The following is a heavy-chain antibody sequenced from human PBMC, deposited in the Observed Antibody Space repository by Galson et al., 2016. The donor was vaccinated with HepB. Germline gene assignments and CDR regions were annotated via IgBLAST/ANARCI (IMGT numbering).Heavy chain of an antibody. Sequence: SLRLSCAASGFTVSDNYMTWVRQAPGKGLEWVSLIYSAGATYYADSVKGRFTISRDNSKNTLFPQMNSLRAEDTAVYYCARGQRYSYLYGMDVWGQGTTVTVSS. V-gene: IGHV3-53*01. CDR2: IYSAGAT. CDR1: GFTVSDNY. D-gene: IGHD5-18*01. J-gene: IGHJ6*02. CDR3: ARGQRYSYLYGMDV.